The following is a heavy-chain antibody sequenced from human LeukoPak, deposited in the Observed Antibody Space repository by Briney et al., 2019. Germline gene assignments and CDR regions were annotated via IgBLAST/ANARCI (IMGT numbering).Heavy chain of an antibody. CDR1: GYSFTSYG. CDR3: ARDPVVGATRWFDY. J-gene: IGHJ4*02. D-gene: IGHD1-26*01. Sequence: ASVKVSCKSSGYSFTSYGISWVRQAPGQGLEWMGWINPNSGGTNYAQKFQGRVTMTRDTSISTAYMELSRLRSDDTAVYYCARDPVVGATRWFDYWGQGTLVTVSS. V-gene: IGHV1-2*02. CDR2: INPNSGGT.